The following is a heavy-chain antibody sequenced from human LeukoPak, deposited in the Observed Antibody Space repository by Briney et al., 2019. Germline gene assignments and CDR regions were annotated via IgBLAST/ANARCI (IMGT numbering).Heavy chain of an antibody. J-gene: IGHJ4*02. CDR3: VTDLDLSSLIDS. V-gene: IGHV3-64D*08. Sequence: PGGSLRLSCSVSGFTFSSYVMHWVRQAPGGGLEYVSAISSHGGATYYADSVKGRFIISRDNSKNTLYLQLTSLRTEDTAVYYCVTDLDLSSLIDSWGQGTLVTVSS. CDR2: ISSHGGAT. CDR1: GFTFSSYV.